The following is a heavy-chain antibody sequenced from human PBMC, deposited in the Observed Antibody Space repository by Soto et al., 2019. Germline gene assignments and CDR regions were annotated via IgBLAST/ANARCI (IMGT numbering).Heavy chain of an antibody. CDR1: GFTFSSYE. D-gene: IGHD6-19*01. CDR3: VRDQEVHDSRGHKIRAMDV. J-gene: IGHJ6*02. CDR2: ISESGDSM. V-gene: IGHV3-48*03. Sequence: GGSLRLSCAASGFTFSSYEMNWVRLAPGKGLEWISYISESGDSMYYADAVKGRFAISRDNAKNSLYLQMNSLRVEDTAVYYCVRDQEVHDSRGHKIRAMDVWGQGTTVTVSS.